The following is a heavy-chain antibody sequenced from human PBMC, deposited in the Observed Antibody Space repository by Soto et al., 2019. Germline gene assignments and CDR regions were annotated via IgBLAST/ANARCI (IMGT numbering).Heavy chain of an antibody. CDR2: IIPIFGTA. D-gene: IGHD3-22*01. CDR3: ARPYDSSGYYYVFGY. Sequence: SVKVSCKASGGTFSSYAISWVRQAPGQGLEWMGGIIPIFGTANYAQKFQGRVTITADESTSTAYMELSSLGSEDTAVYYCARPYDSSGYYYVFGYWGQGTLVTVSS. J-gene: IGHJ4*02. CDR1: GGTFSSYA. V-gene: IGHV1-69*13.